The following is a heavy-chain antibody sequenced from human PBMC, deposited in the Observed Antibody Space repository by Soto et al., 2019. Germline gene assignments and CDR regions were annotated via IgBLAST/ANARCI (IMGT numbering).Heavy chain of an antibody. D-gene: IGHD6-25*01. CDR1: GYTFTDYH. J-gene: IGHJ5*02. CDR3: AREGGSETLQPSYNWFDT. Sequence: QVQLVQSGAEVKKPGASVKVSCKASGYTFTDYHIHWVRQAPGQGLEFMGWINANNGGAGSAQQCQGRFTVTRDTSITTVYMELSNLRSDDTAVYYCAREGGSETLQPSYNWFDTWGQGTLVTVSS. CDR2: INANNGGA. V-gene: IGHV1-2*02.